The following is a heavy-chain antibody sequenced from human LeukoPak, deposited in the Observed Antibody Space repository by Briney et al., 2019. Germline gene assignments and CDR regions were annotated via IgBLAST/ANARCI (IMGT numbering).Heavy chain of an antibody. CDR2: IYYSGST. D-gene: IGHD5-24*01. CDR3: ARGAVFGMATTHFDY. V-gene: IGHV4-59*01. CDR1: GGSISSYY. Sequence: SETLSLTCTVSGGSISSYYWSWIRQPPGKGLEWIGYIYYSGSTNYKPSLKSRVTISVDTSKNQFSLKLSSVTAADTAVYYCARGAVFGMATTHFDYWGQGTLVTVSS. J-gene: IGHJ4*02.